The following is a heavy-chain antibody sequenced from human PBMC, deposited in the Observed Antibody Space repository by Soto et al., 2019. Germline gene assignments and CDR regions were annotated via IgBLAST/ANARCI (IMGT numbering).Heavy chain of an antibody. CDR3: ARKRGDLIP. J-gene: IGHJ5*02. CDR1: GGSFSGYY. Sequence: SETLSLTCAVYGGSFSGYYWSWIRQPPGKGLEWIGEINHSGSTNYNPSLKSRVTISVDTSKNQFSLKLSSVTAADTAVYYCARKRGDLIPWGQGTLVTVSS. CDR2: INHSGST. V-gene: IGHV4-34*01. D-gene: IGHD2-21*02.